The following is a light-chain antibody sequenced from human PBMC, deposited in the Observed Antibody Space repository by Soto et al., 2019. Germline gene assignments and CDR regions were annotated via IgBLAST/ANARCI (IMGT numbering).Light chain of an antibody. CDR2: NAF. Sequence: EIVLTQSPGTLSLSPGERAILSCRASQSISDTNLAWDQQKPGQAPRLLIHNAFIRATGIPDRFRGSGSGTDFTLSISRLEPEDFAVYYCQQYGISPATFGQGTKVEIK. CDR3: QQYGISPAT. V-gene: IGKV3-20*01. CDR1: QSISDTN. J-gene: IGKJ1*01.